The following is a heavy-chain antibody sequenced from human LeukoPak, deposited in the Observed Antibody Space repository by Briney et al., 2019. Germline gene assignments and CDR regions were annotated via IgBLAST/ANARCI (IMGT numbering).Heavy chain of an antibody. D-gene: IGHD3-16*01. V-gene: IGHV4-59*12. Sequence: KPLETLSLTCTVSGGSISSYYWSWIRQPPGKGLEWIGYIYYSGSANYNPSLKSRVTISVDTSKNQFSLKLSSVTAADTAVYYCARDRGSDTFDYWGQGTLVTVSS. CDR3: ARDRGSDTFDY. J-gene: IGHJ4*02. CDR1: GGSISSYY. CDR2: IYYSGSA.